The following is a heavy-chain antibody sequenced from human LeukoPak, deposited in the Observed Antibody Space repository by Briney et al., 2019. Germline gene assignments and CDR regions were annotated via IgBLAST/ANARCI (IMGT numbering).Heavy chain of an antibody. CDR3: ARDERYDSSGYPFDQ. J-gene: IGHJ4*02. CDR2: INPNSGGT. V-gene: IGHV1-2*02. D-gene: IGHD3-22*01. CDR1: EYTFTGYY. Sequence: ASVKVSCKASEYTFTGYYIHWVRQAPGQGLEWMGWINPNSGGTNFAQKFQGRVTMTRDTSISTSYMELTRLRSDDTALYYCARDERYDSSGYPFDQWGQGTLVTVSS.